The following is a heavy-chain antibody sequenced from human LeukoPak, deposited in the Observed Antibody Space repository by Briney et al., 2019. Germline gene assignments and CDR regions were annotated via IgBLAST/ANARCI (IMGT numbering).Heavy chain of an antibody. V-gene: IGHV1-2*06. CDR1: GYTFTGYY. D-gene: IGHD3-3*01. J-gene: IGHJ4*02. CDR2: INPNNGAT. Sequence: ASVKVSCKASGYTFTGYYMHWVRQAPGQGLEWMGRINPNNGATNYAQKLQGRVTITGDTSISTAYMELSSLRSDDTAVYYCARVATYYDFWSGYYVQGDFDYWGQGTLVTVSS. CDR3: ARVATYYDFWSGYYVQGDFDY.